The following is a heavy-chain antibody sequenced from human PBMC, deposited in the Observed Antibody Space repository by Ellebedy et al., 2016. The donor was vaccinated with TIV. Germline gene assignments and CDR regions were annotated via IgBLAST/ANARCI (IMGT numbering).Heavy chain of an antibody. Sequence: PGGSLRLSCAASGFTFNNFAMSWVRQTPGQGLEWVSTISTILTNTYYADSVKGRFIISRDNSTKTLYLQMASLRAEDTAVYYCSKGRGGGSDTSAPRYYFDYWGLGTLVTVSS. CDR3: SKGRGGGSDTSAPRYYFDY. CDR1: GFTFNNFA. CDR2: ISTILTNT. D-gene: IGHD3-22*01. V-gene: IGHV3-23*01. J-gene: IGHJ4*02.